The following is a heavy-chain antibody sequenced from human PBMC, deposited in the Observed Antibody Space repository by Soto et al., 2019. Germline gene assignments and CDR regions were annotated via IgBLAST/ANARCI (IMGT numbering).Heavy chain of an antibody. J-gene: IGHJ5*02. D-gene: IGHD2-2*01. CDR1: GGTFSSYA. Sequence: QVQLVQSGAEVKKPGSSVKVSCKASGGTFSSYAISWVRQAPGQGLEWMGGIIPIFGTANYAQKFQGRVTITADESTSTAYMELSSLRSEDTAVYYCAREECSSTSCYVGDNWFDPWGQGTLVTVSS. CDR3: AREECSSTSCYVGDNWFDP. V-gene: IGHV1-69*01. CDR2: IIPIFGTA.